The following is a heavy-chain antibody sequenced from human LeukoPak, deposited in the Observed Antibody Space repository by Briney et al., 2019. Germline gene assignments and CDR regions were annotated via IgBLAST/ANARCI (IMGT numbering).Heavy chain of an antibody. CDR3: ARVLAVAGSPAFDI. CDR1: GVSISSGSYY. Sequence: SETLSLTCTVSGVSISSGSYYWSWIRQPAGKGLEWIGRIYTSGSTNYNPSLKSRVTISVDTSKNQFSLKLSSVTAADTAVYYCARVLAVAGSPAFDIWGQGTMVTVSS. CDR2: IYTSGST. J-gene: IGHJ3*02. D-gene: IGHD6-19*01. V-gene: IGHV4-61*02.